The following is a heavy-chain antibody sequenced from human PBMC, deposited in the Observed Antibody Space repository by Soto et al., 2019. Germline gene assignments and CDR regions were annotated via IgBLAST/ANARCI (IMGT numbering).Heavy chain of an antibody. V-gene: IGHV4-61*01. CDR2: IYYSGST. D-gene: IGHD1-26*01. CDR1: GGSVSSGSYY. Sequence: SETLSLTCAVYGGSVSSGSYYWSWIRQPPGKGLEWIGYIYYSGSTNYNPSLKSRVTISVDTSKNQFSLKLSSVTAADTAVYYCARAVWDGSYFVDYWGQGTLVTVSS. CDR3: ARAVWDGSYFVDY. J-gene: IGHJ4*02.